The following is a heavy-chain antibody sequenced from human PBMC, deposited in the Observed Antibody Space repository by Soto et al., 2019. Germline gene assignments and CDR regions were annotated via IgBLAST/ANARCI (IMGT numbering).Heavy chain of an antibody. CDR3: ARENPWIGYCTSTSCSAFDI. CDR2: IKPDGSEK. J-gene: IGHJ3*02. CDR1: GFTFSDYW. Sequence: GGSLRLSCADSGFTFSDYWMSWVRQAPGKGLEWVANIKPDGSEKNYADSVKGRFSISRTNAKSSLYLQMDSLRAEDTAVYYCARENPWIGYCTSTSCSAFDIWGQGTVVTVSS. V-gene: IGHV3-7*03. D-gene: IGHD2-2*01.